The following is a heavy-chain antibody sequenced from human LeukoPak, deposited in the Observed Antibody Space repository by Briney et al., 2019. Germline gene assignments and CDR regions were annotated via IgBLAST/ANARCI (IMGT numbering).Heavy chain of an antibody. CDR3: ARSWSAYSAMLRGAQFDP. CDR1: GGSISSNNYY. V-gene: IGHV4-39*07. CDR2: IYYSGST. Sequence: SETLSLTCTVSGGSISSNNYYWGWIRQPPGKGLEWIGSIYYSGSTYYNPSLKSRVTISVDTSKNQFSLKLSSVTAADTAVYYCARSWSAYSAMLRGAQFDPWGQGTLVTVSS. D-gene: IGHD3-10*01. J-gene: IGHJ5*02.